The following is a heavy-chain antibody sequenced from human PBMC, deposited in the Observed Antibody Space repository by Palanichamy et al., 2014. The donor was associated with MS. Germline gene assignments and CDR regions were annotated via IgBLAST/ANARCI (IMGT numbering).Heavy chain of an antibody. CDR1: GYSISSGYY. V-gene: IGHV4-38-2*02. CDR2: IYHSGST. D-gene: IGHD3-22*01. J-gene: IGHJ3*02. CDR3: ASPAPKYYNDKGPFDI. Sequence: QVQLQESGPGLVKPSETLSLTCTVSGYSISSGYYWGWIRQPPGKGLEWIGSIYHSGSTYYNPSLKSRVTISVDTSKNQFSLKLSSVTAADTAVYYCASPAPKYYNDKGPFDIWGQGTMVTVSS.